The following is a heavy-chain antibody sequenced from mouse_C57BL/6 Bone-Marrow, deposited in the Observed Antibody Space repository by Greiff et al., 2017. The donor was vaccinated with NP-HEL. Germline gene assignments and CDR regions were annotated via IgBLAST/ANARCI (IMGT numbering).Heavy chain of an antibody. Sequence: VQLQQSGTVLARPGASVKMSCKTSGYTFTSYWMHWVKQRPGQGLEWIGAIYPGNSDTSYNQKFKGKAKLTAVTSASTAYMELSSLTNEDSAVYYCTRDYGSSLWYFDYWGQGTTLTVSS. V-gene: IGHV1-5*01. CDR1: GYTFTSYW. CDR3: TRDYGSSLWYFDY. J-gene: IGHJ2*01. D-gene: IGHD1-1*01. CDR2: IYPGNSDT.